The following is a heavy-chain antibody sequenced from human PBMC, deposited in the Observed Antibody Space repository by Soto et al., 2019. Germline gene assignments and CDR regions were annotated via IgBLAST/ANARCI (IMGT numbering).Heavy chain of an antibody. V-gene: IGHV3-11*01. D-gene: IGHD3-22*01. CDR2: ISSSGSTI. CDR1: GFTFSDYY. Sequence: LRLSCAAPGFTFSDYYMSWIRQAPGKGLEWVSYISSSGSTIYYADSVKGRFTISRDNAKNSLYLQMNSLRAEDTAVYYCARDNYYDSSGYYRFDYWGQGTLVTVSS. J-gene: IGHJ4*02. CDR3: ARDNYYDSSGYYRFDY.